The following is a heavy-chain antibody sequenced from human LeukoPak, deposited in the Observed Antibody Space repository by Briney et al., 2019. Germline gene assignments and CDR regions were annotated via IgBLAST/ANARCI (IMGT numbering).Heavy chain of an antibody. CDR1: GFTFSSYW. Sequence: GGSLRLSCAASGFTFSSYWMSWVRQAPGKGLEWVATIKQDGSEKAYVDSVKGRFTISRDNAKNPLYLQMNSLRAEDTAVYYCAERGITMIGGVWGKGTTVTISS. D-gene: IGHD3-10*02. CDR3: AERGITMIGGV. CDR2: IKQDGSEK. J-gene: IGHJ6*04. V-gene: IGHV3-7*01.